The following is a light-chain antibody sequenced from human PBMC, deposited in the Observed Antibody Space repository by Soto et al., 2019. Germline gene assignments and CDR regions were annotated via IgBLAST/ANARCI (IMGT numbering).Light chain of an antibody. CDR3: CSYAGSTTFVV. CDR2: EGS. V-gene: IGLV2-23*03. Sequence: QSALTQPPSVSGSPGQTITISCTGTNSDVGSYNLVSWYQQHPGKAPKLMIYEGSKRPSGVSNRFSGSKSGNTASLTISGLQAEDEADYYCCSYAGSTTFVVFGGGTKLTVL. J-gene: IGLJ2*01. CDR1: NSDVGSYNL.